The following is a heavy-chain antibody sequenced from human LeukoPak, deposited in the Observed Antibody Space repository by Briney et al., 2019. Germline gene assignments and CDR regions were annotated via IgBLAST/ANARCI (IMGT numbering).Heavy chain of an antibody. CDR1: GFTFSSYW. V-gene: IGHV4-30-4*08. J-gene: IGHJ4*02. CDR2: IYYSGST. Sequence: LRLSCAASGFTFSSYWMHWVRQPPGKGLEWIGYIYYSGSTYYNPSLKSRVTISVDTSKNQFSLKLSSVTAADTAVYYCARAARGLRFLEWPQGFDYWGQGTLVTVSS. D-gene: IGHD3-3*01. CDR3: ARAARGLRFLEWPQGFDY.